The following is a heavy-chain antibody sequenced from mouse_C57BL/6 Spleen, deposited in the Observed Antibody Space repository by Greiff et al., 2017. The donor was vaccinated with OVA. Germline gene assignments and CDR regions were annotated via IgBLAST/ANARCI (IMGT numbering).Heavy chain of an antibody. CDR1: GYSFTGYY. Sequence: EVKLQESGPELVKPGASVKISCKASGYSFTGYYMNWVKQSPEKSLEWIGEINPSTGGTTYNQKFKAKATLTVDKSSSTAYMQLKSLTSEDSAVYYCARFYYGSSYFDYWGQGTTLTVSS. D-gene: IGHD1-1*01. J-gene: IGHJ2*01. CDR2: INPSTGGT. V-gene: IGHV1-42*01. CDR3: ARFYYGSSYFDY.